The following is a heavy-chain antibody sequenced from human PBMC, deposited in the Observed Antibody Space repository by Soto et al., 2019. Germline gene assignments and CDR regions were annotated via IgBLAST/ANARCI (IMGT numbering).Heavy chain of an antibody. D-gene: IGHD2-2*01. CDR1: GFTFTNYL. Sequence: GSLRLSCAASGFTFTNYLMTWVRQAPGKGLEWVSSIDKSGGDTYYADSVKGRFTISRDNSKNTLYLQMNGLRAEDTALYYCAKDTYSSSWYFWGLGTLVTVSS. V-gene: IGHV3-23*05. J-gene: IGHJ4*02. CDR3: AKDTYSSSWYF. CDR2: IDKSGGDT.